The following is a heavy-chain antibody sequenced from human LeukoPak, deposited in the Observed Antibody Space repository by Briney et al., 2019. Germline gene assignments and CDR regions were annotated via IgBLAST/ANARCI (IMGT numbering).Heavy chain of an antibody. Sequence: GGSLRLSCAAPGFTFSDHYMDWVRQAPGKGLEWVGRTRNKANSYTTEYAASVKGRFTISRDDSKNSLYLQMSSLKTEDTAVYYCATTSAYCGGDCYWRGYYFDYWGQGTLVTVSS. CDR3: ATTSAYCGGDCYWRGYYFDY. D-gene: IGHD2-21*02. CDR1: GFTFSDHY. CDR2: TRNKANSYTT. J-gene: IGHJ4*02. V-gene: IGHV3-72*01.